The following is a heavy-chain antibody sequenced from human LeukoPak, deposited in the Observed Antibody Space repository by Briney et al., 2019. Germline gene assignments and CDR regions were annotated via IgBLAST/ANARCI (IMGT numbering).Heavy chain of an antibody. CDR2: LTDSDGNT. CDR3: AKIAGSSRSFDF. J-gene: IGHJ4*02. CDR1: GFTFSSYA. D-gene: IGHD6-13*01. V-gene: IGHV3-23*01. Sequence: PGRSLRLSCAASGFTFSSYAMTWVRQAPGKGLQWVSTLTDSDGNTAYADSVKGRFTISRDNSKNSLYLQMSSLKAEDTAVYYCAKIAGSSRSFDFWGQGTLVTVSS.